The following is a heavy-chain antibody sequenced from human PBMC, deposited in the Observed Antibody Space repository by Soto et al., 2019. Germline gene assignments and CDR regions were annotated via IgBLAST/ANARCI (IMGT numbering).Heavy chain of an antibody. CDR1: GYTFTGYY. J-gene: IGHJ6*02. V-gene: IGHV1-2*02. CDR3: ARDIVVVVAATGAYYYYGMDV. D-gene: IGHD2-15*01. Sequence: GASVKVSCKASGYTFTGYYMHWVRQAPGQGLEWMGWINPNSGGTNYAQKFQGRVTMTRDTSISTAYMELSRLRSDDTAVYYCARDIVVVVAATGAYYYYGMDVWGQGTTVTVSS. CDR2: INPNSGGT.